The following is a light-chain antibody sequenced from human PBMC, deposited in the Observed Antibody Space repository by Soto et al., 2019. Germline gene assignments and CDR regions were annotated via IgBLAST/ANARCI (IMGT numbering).Light chain of an antibody. CDR2: GNN. V-gene: IGLV1-40*01. CDR1: SSNIGAGYD. J-gene: IGLJ2*01. Sequence: QSVLTQPPSVSGAPGQRVTISCTGSSSNIGAGYDVHWYQQLPGTAPKLLIYGNNNRPSGVPDRFSGSNSGTSASLAITGLQAEDEADYYCQSYDSSLSGSVVFGGGTQLTVL. CDR3: QSYDSSLSGSVV.